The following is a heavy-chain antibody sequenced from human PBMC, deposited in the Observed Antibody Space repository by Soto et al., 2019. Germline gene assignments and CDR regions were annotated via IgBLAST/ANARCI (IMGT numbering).Heavy chain of an antibody. CDR3: ARGRDSSGYYYFDY. D-gene: IGHD3-22*01. J-gene: IGHJ4*02. Sequence: SETLSLTCTVSGGSISSGGYYWSWIRQHPGKGLEWIGYIYDSGNTYYNPSLKSRVTISVDTSKKQLSLKLSSVTAANTAVYYCARGRDSSGYYYFDYWGQGTLVTVSS. CDR1: GGSISSGGYY. CDR2: IYDSGNT. V-gene: IGHV4-31*03.